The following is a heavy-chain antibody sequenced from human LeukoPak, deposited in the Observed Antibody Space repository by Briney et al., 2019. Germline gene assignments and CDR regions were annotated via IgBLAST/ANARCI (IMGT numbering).Heavy chain of an antibody. CDR2: ISWNSGSI. CDR3: AKDQLNAMTTVTIDY. CDR1: GFTFDDYA. Sequence: GGSLRLSRAASGFTFDDYAMHWVRKAPGKGLEWVSGISWNSGSIGYADSVKGRFTISRDNAKSSLYLQMNSLRAEDTAVYYCAKDQLNAMTTVTIDYWGQGTLVTVSS. J-gene: IGHJ4*02. D-gene: IGHD4-17*01. V-gene: IGHV3-9*01.